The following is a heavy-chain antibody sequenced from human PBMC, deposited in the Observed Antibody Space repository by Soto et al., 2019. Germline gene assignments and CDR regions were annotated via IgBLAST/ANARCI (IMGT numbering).Heavy chain of an antibody. V-gene: IGHV4-31*03. CDR2: ISYSGST. J-gene: IGHJ2*01. CDR1: GGSISSGGYY. CDR3: ARVTGYCSGGSCYFYWYFDL. Sequence: QVQLQESGPGLVTPSQTLSLTCTVSGGSISSGGYYWSWIRQHPGKGLEWIGYISYSGSTYYNPSLKGRVTISVDTSKNQFSLKLSSVTAAYTAVYYCARVTGYCSGGSCYFYWYFDLWGRGTLVTVSS. D-gene: IGHD2-15*01.